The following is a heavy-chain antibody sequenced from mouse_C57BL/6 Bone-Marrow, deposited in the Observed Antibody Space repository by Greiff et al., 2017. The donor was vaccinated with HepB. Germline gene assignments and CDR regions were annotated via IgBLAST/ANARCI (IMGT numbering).Heavy chain of an antibody. D-gene: IGHD1-1*01. CDR2: IDPANGNT. J-gene: IGHJ1*03. V-gene: IGHV14-3*01. CDR1: GFNIKNTY. Sequence: EVKLMESVAELVRPGASVKLSCTASGFNIKNTYMHWVKQRPEQGLEWIGRIDPANGNTKYAPKFQGKATITADTSSNTAYLQLSSLTSEDTAIYYCAITTVVAFYWYFDVWGTGTTVTVSS. CDR3: AITTVVAFYWYFDV.